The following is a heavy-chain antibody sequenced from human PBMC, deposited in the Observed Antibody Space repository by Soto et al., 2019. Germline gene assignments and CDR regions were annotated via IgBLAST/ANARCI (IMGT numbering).Heavy chain of an antibody. D-gene: IGHD6-19*01. J-gene: IGHJ6*02. CDR3: ARPRIAVAGTGPYYYYYYGMDV. V-gene: IGHV4-39*01. CDR2: IYYSGST. CDR1: GGSISSSSYY. Sequence: SETLSLTCTVSGGSISSSSYYWGWIRQPPGKGREGFGSIYYSGSTYYNPSLKSRVTISVDTSKNQFSLKLSSVTAADTAVYYCARPRIAVAGTGPYYYYYYGMDVWGQGTTVTVSS.